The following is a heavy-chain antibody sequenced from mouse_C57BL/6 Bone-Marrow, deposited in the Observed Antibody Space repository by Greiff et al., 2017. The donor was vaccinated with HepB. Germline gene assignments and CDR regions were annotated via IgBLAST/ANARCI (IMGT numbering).Heavy chain of an antibody. V-gene: IGHV1-7*01. CDR1: GYTFTSYW. D-gene: IGHD1-1*01. CDR3: ARDGSSYGWYFDV. Sequence: VQLQQSGAELAKPGASVKLSCKASGYTFTSYWIHWVKQRPGQGLEWIGYINPSSGYTKYNQKFKDKATLTADKSSSTAYMQLSSLTYEDSAVYYCARDGSSYGWYFDVWGTGTTVTVSS. CDR2: INPSSGYT. J-gene: IGHJ1*03.